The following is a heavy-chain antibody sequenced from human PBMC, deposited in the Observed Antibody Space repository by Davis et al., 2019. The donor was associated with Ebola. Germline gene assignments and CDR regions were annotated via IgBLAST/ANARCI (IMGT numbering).Heavy chain of an antibody. Sequence: GESLKISCAASGFTFSHYYMTWIRQAPGKGLEWTSYIGTSGDTIYYADSVKGRFTISRDDSKNSLYPQMDSLRAEHTAVYYCARELGTASFDFWSGYLGRFDPWGQGTLVTVSS. CDR2: IGTSGDTI. J-gene: IGHJ5*02. CDR1: GFTFSHYY. D-gene: IGHD3-3*01. CDR3: ARELGTASFDFWSGYLGRFDP. V-gene: IGHV3-11*01.